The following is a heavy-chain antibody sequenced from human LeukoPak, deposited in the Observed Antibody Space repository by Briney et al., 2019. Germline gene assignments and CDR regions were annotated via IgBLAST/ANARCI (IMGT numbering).Heavy chain of an antibody. V-gene: IGHV1-8*01. CDR3: ARAYGSGSYAIDY. CDR1: GYTFTSYD. J-gene: IGHJ4*02. CDR2: MNPNSGNT. Sequence: ASVKVSCKASGYTFTSYDINWVRQATGQGLEWMGWMNPNSGNTGYAQKFQGRVTMTSNTSISTDYIELSSLRSEDTAVYYCARAYGSGSYAIDYWGQGTLVTVSS. D-gene: IGHD3-10*01.